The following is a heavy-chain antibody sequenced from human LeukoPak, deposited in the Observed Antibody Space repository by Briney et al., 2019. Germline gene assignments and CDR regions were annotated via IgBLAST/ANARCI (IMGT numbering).Heavy chain of an antibody. Sequence: SETLSLTCTVSGGSITSYYWGWIRQPPGKGLEWIGYMYYSGNTNYNPSLNSRVTISVDTSKNHFSLKLNSVTAADTAVYYCARHLGYCSTINCYSWFDPWGQGTLVTVSS. CDR3: ARHLGYCSTINCYSWFDP. J-gene: IGHJ5*02. V-gene: IGHV4-59*01. CDR1: GGSITSYY. CDR2: MYYSGNT. D-gene: IGHD2-2*01.